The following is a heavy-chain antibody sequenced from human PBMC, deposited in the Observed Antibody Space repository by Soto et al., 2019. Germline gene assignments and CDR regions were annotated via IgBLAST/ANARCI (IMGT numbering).Heavy chain of an antibody. J-gene: IGHJ2*01. CDR2: IIPILGIA. V-gene: IGHV1-69*02. D-gene: IGHD6-13*01. CDR1: GDYFSTYS. Sequence: SVKISSRPSGDYFSTYSLTSVRQTPGPGLEWMGRIIPILGIANYAQKFQGRVTITADKSTSTAYMELSSLRSEDTAVYYCAITPQGVAAAGLNWYFDLWGRGTLVTVSS. CDR3: AITPQGVAAAGLNWYFDL.